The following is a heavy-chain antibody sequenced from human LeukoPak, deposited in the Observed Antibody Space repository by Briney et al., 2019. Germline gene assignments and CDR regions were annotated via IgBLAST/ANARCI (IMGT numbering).Heavy chain of an antibody. CDR3: ARDEAHPNTYYYGSGSYYARLDI. Sequence: PSETLSLTCAVYGGSFSGYYWSWIRQPPGKGLEWIGEINHSGSTNYNPSLKSRFTISVDTSKNQFSLKLSSVTAADTAVYYCARDEAHPNTYYYGSGSYYARLDIWGQGTMVTVSS. CDR2: INHSGST. D-gene: IGHD3-10*01. J-gene: IGHJ3*02. CDR1: GGSFSGYY. V-gene: IGHV4-34*01.